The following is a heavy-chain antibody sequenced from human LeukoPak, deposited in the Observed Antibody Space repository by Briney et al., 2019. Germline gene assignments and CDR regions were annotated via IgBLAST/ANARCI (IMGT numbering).Heavy chain of an antibody. J-gene: IGHJ2*01. Sequence: PSETLSLTCAVYGGSFSGYYWSWIRQPPGKGLEWIGEINHSGSTNYNPSLKSRVTISVDTSKNQFSLKLSSVTAADTAVYYCARGFSWGRGTLVTVSS. CDR1: GGSFSGYY. CDR2: INHSGST. V-gene: IGHV4-34*01. CDR3: ARGFS.